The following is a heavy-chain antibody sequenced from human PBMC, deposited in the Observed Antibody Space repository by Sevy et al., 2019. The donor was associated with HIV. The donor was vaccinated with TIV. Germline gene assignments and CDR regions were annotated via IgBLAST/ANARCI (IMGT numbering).Heavy chain of an antibody. CDR2: ISGSGDNT. J-gene: IGHJ4*02. Sequence: GGSLRLSCAASGFTFSRYAMRWVRQAPGKGLEWVSSISGSGDNTDYADSVKGRFTISRDNPKNTLFLQMNNLRAEDTAIYYCAKAGCSVTTCYVIDYWGQGTLVTVSS. D-gene: IGHD2-2*01. V-gene: IGHV3-23*01. CDR3: AKAGCSVTTCYVIDY. CDR1: GFTFSRYA.